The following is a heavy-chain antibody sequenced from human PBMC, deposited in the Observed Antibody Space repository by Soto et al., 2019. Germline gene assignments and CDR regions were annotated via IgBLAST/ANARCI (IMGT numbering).Heavy chain of an antibody. CDR1: GCSLSTSGGG. D-gene: IGHD2-15*01. V-gene: IGHV2-5*01. Sequence: GATLVNLTRPLTLTCTFSGCSLSTSGGGVGWMGQPPGKALEWLALIYWNDDKRYSPSPKSRLTITKDTSKNQVVLTMTNMHHVDTATYYYTPRGFLPRLAGPGCENCFDPWGQGTLVTVSS. J-gene: IGHJ5*02. CDR3: TPRGFLPRLAGPGCENCFDP. CDR2: IYWNDDK.